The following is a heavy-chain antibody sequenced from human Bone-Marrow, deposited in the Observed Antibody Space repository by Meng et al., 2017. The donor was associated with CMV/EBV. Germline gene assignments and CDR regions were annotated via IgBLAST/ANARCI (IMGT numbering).Heavy chain of an antibody. V-gene: IGHV3-21*01. CDR2: ISSSSSYI. CDR3: ARDHDSYYFDY. D-gene: IGHD1-1*01. J-gene: IGHJ4*02. CDR1: GFTFSSYS. Sequence: GESLKISCAASGFTFSSYSMNWVRQAPGKGLEWVSSISSSSSYIYYADSVKGRFTISRDNAKNSLYLQMNSLRAEDTAVYYCARDHDSYYFDYWGQGTLVTVSS.